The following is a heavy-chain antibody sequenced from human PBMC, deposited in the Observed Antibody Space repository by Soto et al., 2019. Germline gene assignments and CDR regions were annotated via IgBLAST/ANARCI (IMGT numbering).Heavy chain of an antibody. D-gene: IGHD4-4*01. Sequence: SETLSLTCTVSGGSISSYYWTWIRQPPGKGLEWIGYIYYSGSTNYNPSLKSRVTISVDTSKNKFSLKLSSVTAADTAVYYCARDRRVSGHYSPDYYYVDVWGKGTTVTVSS. CDR1: GGSISSYY. V-gene: IGHV4-59*12. J-gene: IGHJ6*03. CDR2: IYYSGST. CDR3: ARDRRVSGHYSPDYYYVDV.